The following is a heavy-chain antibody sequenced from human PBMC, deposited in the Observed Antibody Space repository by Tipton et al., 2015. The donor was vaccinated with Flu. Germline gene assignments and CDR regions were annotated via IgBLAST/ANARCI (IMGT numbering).Heavy chain of an antibody. CDR3: TGKANGGDYYYYFDY. Sequence: SLRLSCAASGLTFSDHAMTWVRHAPGKGLEWVSAISSGGGTTYYADSVKGRFTISRDNSKNTLYLQMNSLRAEDTALYYCTGKANGGDYYYYFDYWGQGTLVTVSS. J-gene: IGHJ4*02. CDR2: ISSGGGTT. CDR1: GLTFSDHA. V-gene: IGHV3-23*01. D-gene: IGHD2-21*02.